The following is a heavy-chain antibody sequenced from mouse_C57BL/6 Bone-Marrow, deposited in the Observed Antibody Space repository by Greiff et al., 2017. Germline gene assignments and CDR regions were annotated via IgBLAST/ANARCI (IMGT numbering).Heavy chain of an antibody. CDR3: AYFNGATWFAY. CDR1: GFSLSTFGMG. J-gene: IGHJ3*01. CDR2: LWWGDAK. Sequence: QVTLKESGPGILQPSQTLSLTCSFSGFSLSTFGMGVGWLRQPSGKGLEWLAHLWWGDAKYYNPALKSRLTISKDSSKNQVFLKIANVDTADTATYYCAYFNGATWFAYWGQGTLVTVSA. V-gene: IGHV8-8*01.